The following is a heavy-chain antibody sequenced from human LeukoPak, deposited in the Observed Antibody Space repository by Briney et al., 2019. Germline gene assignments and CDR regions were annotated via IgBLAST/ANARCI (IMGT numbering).Heavy chain of an antibody. Sequence: PSETLSLTCSVSGGSISSSSYYWGWIRQPPGKGLEWIGSIYYSGSTYDNPSLTSRVTISVDTSKNQFFLKVRSVTAADTAVYYCARRYSSSWNNWFDPWGQGTLVTVSS. CDR1: GGSISSSSYY. V-gene: IGHV4-39*01. CDR3: ARRYSSSWNNWFDP. CDR2: IYYSGST. D-gene: IGHD6-13*01. J-gene: IGHJ5*02.